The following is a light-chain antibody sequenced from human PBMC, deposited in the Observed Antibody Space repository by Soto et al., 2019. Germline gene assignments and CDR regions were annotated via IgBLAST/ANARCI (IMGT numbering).Light chain of an antibody. V-gene: IGKV3-11*01. J-gene: IGKJ2*01. CDR1: QSVSSY. Sequence: EIVLTQSPATLSLSPGERATLSCRASQSVSSYLAWYKQKPGQAPRLLIYDASNRATGIPARFSGSGSGTDFTLTISSLGPEDFAVYYCQQRSNWPPKYTFGQGTKLEIK. CDR2: DAS. CDR3: QQRSNWPPKYT.